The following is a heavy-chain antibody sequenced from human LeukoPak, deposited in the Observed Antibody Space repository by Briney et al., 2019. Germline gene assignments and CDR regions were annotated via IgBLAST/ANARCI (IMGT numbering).Heavy chain of an antibody. D-gene: IGHD4-17*01. CDR3: ARIYHGYGDPHAFDI. CDR2: INAGNGNT. J-gene: IGHJ3*02. Sequence: ASVKVSCKASGYTFTSYAMHWVRQAPGQRLEWMGWINAGNGNTKYSQKFQGRVTITRDTSASTAYMELSSLRSEDTAVYYCARIYHGYGDPHAFDIWGQGTMVTVSS. CDR1: GYTFTSYA. V-gene: IGHV1-3*01.